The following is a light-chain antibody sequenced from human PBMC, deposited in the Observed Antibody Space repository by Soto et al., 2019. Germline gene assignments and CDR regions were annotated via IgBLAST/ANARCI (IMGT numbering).Light chain of an antibody. CDR2: EVS. V-gene: IGLV2-14*01. Sequence: QSVLTQPASVSGSPGQSITIACTGTSSDVGSYKYVSWYQQHPGKAPKLVIYEVSNRPSGISNRFSGSKSGNTASLTISGLQPEDEADYYCSSYAVNSALLFGGGTKLTVL. J-gene: IGLJ2*01. CDR3: SSYAVNSALL. CDR1: SSDVGSYKY.